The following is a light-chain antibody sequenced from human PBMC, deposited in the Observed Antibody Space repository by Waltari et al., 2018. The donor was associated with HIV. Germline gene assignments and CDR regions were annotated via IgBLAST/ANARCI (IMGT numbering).Light chain of an antibody. CDR3: TAWDDGLSDPV. V-gene: IGLV1-44*01. CDR2: SNN. CDR1: SSTLGSNT. Sequence: QSVLTQPPSASGTPGPRVTISCSGSSSTLGSNTVNWYQQLPGPAPKLLIYSNNQRPSGVPDRFSGSKSGTSASLAISGLQSEDEADYYCTAWDDGLSDPVFGGGTKLTVL. J-gene: IGLJ3*02.